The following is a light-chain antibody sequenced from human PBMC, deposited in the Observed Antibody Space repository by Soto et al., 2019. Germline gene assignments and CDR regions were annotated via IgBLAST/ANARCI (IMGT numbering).Light chain of an antibody. J-gene: IGKJ4*01. CDR1: QSIDND. Sequence: EIVMTQSPATLSVSPGERATLSCRASQSIDNDLAWYQQKPGQAPRLLIYGASTRATGIPVRFSGSGSGTLFTLTINSLQSEDRAVYYCQQYHRWPPLTFGGGTKVEIK. CDR3: QQYHRWPPLT. V-gene: IGKV3-15*01. CDR2: GAS.